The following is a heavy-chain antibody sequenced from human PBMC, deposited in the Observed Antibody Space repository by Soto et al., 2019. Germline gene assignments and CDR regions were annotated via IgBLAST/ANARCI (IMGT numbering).Heavy chain of an antibody. Sequence: SETLSLTCTVSGGSVSNGSYYWSWIRQPPGKGLEWIGYINFSGSTNYNPSLKSRVTISVDTSKNQFSLKLNSVTAADTAVYYCARVTSIFGVVSDFDYWGQGTLVTVSS. D-gene: IGHD3-3*01. V-gene: IGHV4-61*01. CDR3: ARVTSIFGVVSDFDY. CDR1: GGSVSNGSYY. J-gene: IGHJ4*02. CDR2: INFSGST.